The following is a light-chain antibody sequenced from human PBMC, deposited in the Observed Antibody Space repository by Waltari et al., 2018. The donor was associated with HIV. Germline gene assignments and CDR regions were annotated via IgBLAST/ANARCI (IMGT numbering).Light chain of an antibody. Sequence: QSALTQPASVSGSPGQSITISCTGTSSDVGGYNYVSWYQQHPGKAPKRMIYDVSNRPSWVSNRFSGSKSGNTASLTISGLQAEDDADYYCSSYTSSSTLYVFGTGTKVTVL. CDR3: SSYTSSSTLYV. CDR2: DVS. CDR1: SSDVGGYNY. V-gene: IGLV2-14*03. J-gene: IGLJ1*01.